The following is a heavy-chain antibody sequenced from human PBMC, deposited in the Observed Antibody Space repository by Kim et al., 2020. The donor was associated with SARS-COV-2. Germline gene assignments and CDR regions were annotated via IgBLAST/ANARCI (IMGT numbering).Heavy chain of an antibody. Sequence: ASVKVSCKASGYTFTSYYMHWVRQAPGQGLEWMGIINPSGGSTSYAQKFQGRVTMTRDTSTSTVYMELSSLRSEDTAVYYCAITPRVLTGYYTSGWFDPWGQGTLVTVSS. CDR2: INPSGGST. D-gene: IGHD3-9*01. CDR3: AITPRVLTGYYTSGWFDP. CDR1: GYTFTSYY. V-gene: IGHV1-46*01. J-gene: IGHJ5*02.